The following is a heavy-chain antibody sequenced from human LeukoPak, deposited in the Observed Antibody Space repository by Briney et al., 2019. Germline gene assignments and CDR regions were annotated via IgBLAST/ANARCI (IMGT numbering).Heavy chain of an antibody. CDR2: IGIPGDT. CDR3: VRAHVAAGLALDL. V-gene: IGHV3-13*01. D-gene: IGHD6-25*01. J-gene: IGHJ3*01. CDR1: GFTFSGYD. Sequence: GRSLRLSCAASGFTFSGYDMHWVRQATGKGLEWVSGIGIPGDTYYPGSVKGRFTISRENAKNSFYLQMNSLRVEDTAVYYCVRAHVAAGLALDLWGQGTMVTVSS.